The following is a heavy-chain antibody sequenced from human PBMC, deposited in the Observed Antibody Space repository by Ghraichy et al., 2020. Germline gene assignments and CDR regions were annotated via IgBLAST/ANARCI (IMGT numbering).Heavy chain of an antibody. CDR2: IYYTGST. V-gene: IGHV4-59*01. CDR3: ARVRLYSTSPYYFDY. Sequence: SETLSLTCTVSGGSISSYYWSWIRQPPGKGLEWIGYIYYTGSTNYNPSLKSRVTISVDTSKNQFSLKLSSVTAADTAVYYCARVRLYSTSPYYFDYWGQGTLVTVSS. CDR1: GGSISSYY. D-gene: IGHD6-6*01. J-gene: IGHJ4*02.